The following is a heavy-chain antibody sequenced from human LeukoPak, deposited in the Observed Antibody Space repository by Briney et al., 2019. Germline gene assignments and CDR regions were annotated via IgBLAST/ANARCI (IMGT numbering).Heavy chain of an antibody. D-gene: IGHD3-3*01. V-gene: IGHV4-34*01. J-gene: IGHJ4*02. CDR3: ARGRQYYDFWSGYPYYFDC. Sequence: PSETPSLTCAVYGGSFSGYYWSWIRQPPGKGLEWIGEINHSGSTNYNPSLKSRVTISVDTSKNRFSLKLSSVTAADTAVYYCARGRQYYDFWSGYPYYFDCWGQGTLVTVSS. CDR1: GGSFSGYY. CDR2: INHSGST.